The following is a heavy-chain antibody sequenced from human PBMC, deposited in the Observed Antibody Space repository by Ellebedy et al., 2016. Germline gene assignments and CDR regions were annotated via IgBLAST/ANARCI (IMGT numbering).Heavy chain of an antibody. CDR3: VKDIAPSGTWGYFSH. CDR2: ISSDGTST. J-gene: IGHJ1*01. Sequence: GGSLRLXXSASGFTFSTYVMHWVRQAPGKGLEYVASISSDGTSTQYGTSVKGRFTVSRDNSNNLVFLQMCSLRPEDTAVFFCVKDIAPSGTWGYFSHWGEGTLVTVSS. CDR1: GFTFSTYV. D-gene: IGHD2-15*01. V-gene: IGHV3-64D*06.